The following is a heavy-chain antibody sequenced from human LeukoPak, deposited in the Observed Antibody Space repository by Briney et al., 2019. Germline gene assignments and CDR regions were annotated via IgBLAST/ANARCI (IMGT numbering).Heavy chain of an antibody. CDR2: IRYDGSNK. CDR3: VKLGGSSGYYSFDY. V-gene: IGHV3-30*02. J-gene: IGHJ4*02. CDR1: GFTFSSYG. Sequence: GGSLRLSCAASGFTFSSYGMHWVRQAPGKGLEWVAFIRYDGSNKYYGDSVKGRFTISRDNPKNTLYLQMNSLRAEDTAVYYCVKLGGSSGYYSFDYWGQGTLVTVST. D-gene: IGHD3-22*01.